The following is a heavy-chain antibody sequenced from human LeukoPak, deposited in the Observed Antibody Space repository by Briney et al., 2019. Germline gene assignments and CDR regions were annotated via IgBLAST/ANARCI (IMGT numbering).Heavy chain of an antibody. CDR1: GFTFSSYA. J-gene: IGHJ4*02. CDR2: ISTSGGST. Sequence: GGSLRLSCAASGFTFSSYAMSWVRHAPGKGLEWVSTISTSGGSTYYADFGKGRFTISRDNFKNTLNLHMCYVRAEDTAVYYCTKVLFPGGSGYYDFDYWGQGTLVTVSS. D-gene: IGHD3-22*01. CDR3: TKVLFPGGSGYYDFDY. V-gene: IGHV3-23*01.